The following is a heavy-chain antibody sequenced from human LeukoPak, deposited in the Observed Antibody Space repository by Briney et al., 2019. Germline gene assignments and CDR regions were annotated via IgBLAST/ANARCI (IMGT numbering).Heavy chain of an antibody. V-gene: IGHV3-23*01. CDR3: ANQQARQWLPYY. J-gene: IGHJ4*02. CDR2: ISGSGDST. CDR1: GFTFSSYA. Sequence: QAGGSLRLSCAASGFTFSSYAMSWVRQAPGKGLEWVSAISGSGDSTYYTDSVKGRFTITRDNSKNTLYLQMNSLRAEDTAVYYCANQQARQWLPYYWGQGTLVTVSS. D-gene: IGHD6-19*01.